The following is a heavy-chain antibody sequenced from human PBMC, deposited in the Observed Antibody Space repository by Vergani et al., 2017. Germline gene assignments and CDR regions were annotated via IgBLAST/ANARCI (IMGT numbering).Heavy chain of an antibody. V-gene: IGHV3-15*01. CDR1: GFTFSNAW. CDR2: IKSKTDGGTT. CDR3: TACGGDCYGTYGAFDI. J-gene: IGHJ3*02. Sequence: EVQLVESGGGLVKPGGSLRLSCAASGFTFSNAWMSWFRQAPGKGLEWVGRIKSKTDGGTTDYGAPVKGRFTISRDDSKNTLYLQMNSLKTEDTAVYYCTACGGDCYGTYGAFDIWGQGTMVTVSS. D-gene: IGHD2-21*02.